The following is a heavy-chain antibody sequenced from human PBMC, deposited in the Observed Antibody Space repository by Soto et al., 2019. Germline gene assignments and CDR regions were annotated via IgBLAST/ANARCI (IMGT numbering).Heavy chain of an antibody. CDR2: ISYDGNNK. D-gene: IGHD4-17*01. V-gene: IGHV3-30*03. CDR3: ARGPSYSDSYFDY. CDR1: EFTFSNYA. J-gene: IGHJ4*02. Sequence: GGSLRLSCAASEFTFSNYAMHWVRQPPGKGLQWLAVISYDGNNKYYADYVEGRFTISRDNSKNTVYLQMNSLRLEDTAVYYCARGPSYSDSYFDYWGQGTLVTVSS.